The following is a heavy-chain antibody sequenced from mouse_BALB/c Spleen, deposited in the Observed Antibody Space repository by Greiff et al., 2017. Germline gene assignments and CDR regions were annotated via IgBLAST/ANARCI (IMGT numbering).Heavy chain of an antibody. J-gene: IGHJ2*01. D-gene: IGHD1-1*01. CDR2: IFPGTGTT. CDR3: ARYLPYYGSSGYYFDY. Sequence: QVQLQQSGAELVKPGASVKLSCKTSGYTFTSYWIQWVKQRPGQGLGWIGEIFPGTGTTYYNEKFKGKATLTIDTSSSTAYMQLSSLTSEDSAVYFCARYLPYYGSSGYYFDYWGQGTTLTVSS. CDR1: GYTFTSYW. V-gene: IGHV1S132*01.